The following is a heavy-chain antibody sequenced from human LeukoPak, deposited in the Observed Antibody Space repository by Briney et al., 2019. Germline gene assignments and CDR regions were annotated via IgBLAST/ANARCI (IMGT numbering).Heavy chain of an antibody. J-gene: IGHJ4*02. V-gene: IGHV4-39*01. Sequence: SETLSLTCTVSGGSISSSSYYWGWIRQPPGKGLEWVGSIYYSGSTYYNPSLKSRVTISVDTSKNQFSLKLSSVTAADTAVYYCARREGTTVTPKSFDYWGQGTLVTVSS. CDR3: ARREGTTVTPKSFDY. D-gene: IGHD4-17*01. CDR1: GGSISSSSYY. CDR2: IYYSGST.